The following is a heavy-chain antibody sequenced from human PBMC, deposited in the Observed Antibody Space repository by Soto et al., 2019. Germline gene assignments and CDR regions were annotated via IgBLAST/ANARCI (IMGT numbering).Heavy chain of an antibody. J-gene: IGHJ6*02. D-gene: IGHD1-1*01. CDR2: ISYDGSFV. V-gene: IGHV3-30*18. Sequence: GGSLRLSCVVSGLAFSDYGFHWVRQAPGKGLDWVAAISYDGSFVYYADSVRGRFTISRDNSRNTLDLQMNTLRHEDTAVYYCAKERGRNRNFAMDVWGQGTSVTVSS. CDR3: AKERGRNRNFAMDV. CDR1: GLAFSDYG.